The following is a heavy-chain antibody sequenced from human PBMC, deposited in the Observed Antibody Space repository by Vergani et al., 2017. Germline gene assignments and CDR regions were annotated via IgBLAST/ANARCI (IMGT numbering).Heavy chain of an antibody. CDR2: FDPEHGEV. J-gene: IGHJ4*02. V-gene: IGHV1-24*01. Sequence: QVQLVQSGSEVRKPGASVKVSCQVSGYSLTELTIHWVRQAPGKGLEWMGGFDPEHGEVTFAHHIQGRVTMTEDRSTDTAYMELSSLRSEDTAVYYCARDRGGDIVVAPGDYWGQGTLVTVSS. CDR1: GYSLTELT. CDR3: ARDRGGDIVVAPGDY. D-gene: IGHD2-2*01.